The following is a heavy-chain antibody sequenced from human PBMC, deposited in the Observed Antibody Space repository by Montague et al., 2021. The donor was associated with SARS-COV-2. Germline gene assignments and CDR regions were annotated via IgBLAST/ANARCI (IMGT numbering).Heavy chain of an antibody. Sequence: SETLSLTCTVSGGSISSYYWSWIRQPPGRGLQWIGYISYSGSTNYNPSLKSRVTISVDTSKNHFTLRLSSVTAADTAVYYCANSRRTQLQFGTLYYGMDVWGQGTTVTVSS. J-gene: IGHJ6*02. D-gene: IGHD2-2*01. V-gene: IGHV4-59*01. CDR2: ISYSGST. CDR3: ANSRRTQLQFGTLYYGMDV. CDR1: GGSISSYY.